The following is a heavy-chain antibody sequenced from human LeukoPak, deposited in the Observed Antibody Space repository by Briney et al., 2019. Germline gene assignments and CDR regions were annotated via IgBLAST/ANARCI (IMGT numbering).Heavy chain of an antibody. CDR1: GYTFTSYG. CDR2: ISAYNGNI. J-gene: IGHJ4*02. D-gene: IGHD5-18*01. CDR3: AREVVADSGYSYGLDY. V-gene: IGHV1-18*01. Sequence: ASVKVSCKASGYTFTSYGISWVRQAPGQGLEWMGWISAYNGNINYAQKLQGRVTMTTDTSTSTAYMELRSLRSDDTAVYYCAREVVADSGYSYGLDYWGQGTLVIVSS.